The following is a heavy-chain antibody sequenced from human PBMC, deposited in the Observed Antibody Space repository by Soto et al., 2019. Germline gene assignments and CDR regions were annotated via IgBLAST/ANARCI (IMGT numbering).Heavy chain of an antibody. CDR3: AKAPGEYGPRFDY. J-gene: IGHJ4*02. D-gene: IGHD3-10*01. CDR2: ISGSGGST. Sequence: EVQLLESGGGLVQPGGSLRLSCAASGFTFSSYAMSWVRQAPGKGLEWVSAISGSGGSTYYADSVKGRFTISRDNSKNTRYLQMNRVRAEDTAVYYCAKAPGEYGPRFDYWGQGTLVTVSS. V-gene: IGHV3-23*01. CDR1: GFTFSSYA.